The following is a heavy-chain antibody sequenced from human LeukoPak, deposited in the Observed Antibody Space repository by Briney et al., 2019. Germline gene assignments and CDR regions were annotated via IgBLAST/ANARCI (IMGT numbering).Heavy chain of an antibody. CDR2: ISTDGSST. V-gene: IGHV3-74*01. CDR3: VREYSSSSGRAFDI. J-gene: IGHJ3*02. D-gene: IGHD6-6*01. Sequence: GGSLRLSCAASGFTFSNAWMSWVRQAPGKGLVWVSRISTDGSSTNSADSVKGRFTISRDNAKNTLYLQMNSLRAEDTAVYYCVREYSSSSGRAFDIWGQGTMVTVSP. CDR1: GFTFSNAW.